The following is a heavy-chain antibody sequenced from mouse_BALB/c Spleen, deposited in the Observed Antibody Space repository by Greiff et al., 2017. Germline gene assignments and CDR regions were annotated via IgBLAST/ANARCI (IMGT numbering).Heavy chain of an antibody. J-gene: IGHJ1*01. CDR3: ARSDGYYWYFDV. CDR2: ISSGSSTI. V-gene: IGHV5-17*02. D-gene: IGHD2-3*01. Sequence: EVMLVESGGGLVQPGGSRKLSCAASGFTFSSFGMHWVRQAPEKGLEWVAYISSGSSTIYYADTVKGRFTISRDNPKNTLFLQMTSLRSEDTAMYDCARSDGYYWYFDVWGAGTTVTVSS. CDR1: GFTFSSFG.